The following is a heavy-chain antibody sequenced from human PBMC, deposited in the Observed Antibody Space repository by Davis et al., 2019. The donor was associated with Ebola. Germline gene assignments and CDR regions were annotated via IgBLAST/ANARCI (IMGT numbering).Heavy chain of an antibody. CDR2: ISHSGYT. D-gene: IGHD5-18*01. Sequence: MPSETLSLTCNVSGFSIRGGYYWGWIRLAPGKGMEWIGSISHSGYTYFTPSLASRVSLSIDTSKTQISLKMTSVTPADTAVYYCARASRGYTYGFFDLWGQGTLVTVSS. CDR1: GFSIRGGYY. V-gene: IGHV4-38-2*02. CDR3: ARASRGYTYGFFDL. J-gene: IGHJ4*02.